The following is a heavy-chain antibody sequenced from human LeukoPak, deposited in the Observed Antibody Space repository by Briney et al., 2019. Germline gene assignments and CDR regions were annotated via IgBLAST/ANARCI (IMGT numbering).Heavy chain of an antibody. CDR3: ARAIAAYKAWFDP. D-gene: IGHD6-13*01. J-gene: IGHJ5*02. CDR1: GGAISSNY. V-gene: IGHV4-59*08. CDR2: IYYSGST. Sequence: SETLSLTCTVSGGAISSNYWSWIRQPPGKGLEWIGYIYYSGSTNYNPSLKSRATISVDTSKNQFSLKLSSVTAADTAVYYCARAIAAYKAWFDPWGQGTLVTVSS.